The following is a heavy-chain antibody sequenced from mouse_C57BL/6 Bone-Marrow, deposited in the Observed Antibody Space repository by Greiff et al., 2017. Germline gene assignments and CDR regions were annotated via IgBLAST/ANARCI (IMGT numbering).Heavy chain of an antibody. CDR3: ARGGYGSSSFDY. Sequence: QVQLKESGPELVKPGASVKISCKASGYSFTSYYIHWVKQRPGQGLEWIGWIYPGSGNTKYNEKFKGKATLTADTSSSTAYMQLSSLTSEDSAVYYCARGGYGSSSFDYWGQGTTLTVSS. CDR1: GYSFTSYY. J-gene: IGHJ2*01. V-gene: IGHV1-66*01. CDR2: IYPGSGNT. D-gene: IGHD1-1*01.